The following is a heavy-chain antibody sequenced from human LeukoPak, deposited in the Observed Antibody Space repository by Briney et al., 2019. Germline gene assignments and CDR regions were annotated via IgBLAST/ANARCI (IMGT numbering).Heavy chain of an antibody. CDR2: IYYSGST. CDR1: GGSFSDNY. CDR3: AREVGSSWYTWFDP. Sequence: SETLSLTCAVHGGSFSDNYWSWLRQPPGKGLEWVGYIYYSGSTNYNPSLKSRVTISVDTSKTQFSLKLSSVTAADTAVYYGAREVGSSWYTWFDPWGQGTLVTVSS. V-gene: IGHV4-59*01. D-gene: IGHD6-13*01. J-gene: IGHJ5*02.